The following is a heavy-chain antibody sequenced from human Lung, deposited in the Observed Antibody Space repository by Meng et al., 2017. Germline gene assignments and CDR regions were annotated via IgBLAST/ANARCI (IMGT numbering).Heavy chain of an antibody. J-gene: IGHJ4*02. CDR2: INPKSGDT. CDR1: GYTFPDYW. D-gene: IGHD6-25*01. V-gene: IGHV1-2*06. CDR3: ARDEDISAAGKLFGDY. Sequence: QGELWRVGDEVKKPGASVKVSCKASGYTFPDYWLHWVRRAPGQGLEWMGRINPKSGDTHYAQRFQGRVTMTGDTSISTAYMELSGLRSDDTAMYYCARDEDISAAGKLFGDYWGQGTLVTVS.